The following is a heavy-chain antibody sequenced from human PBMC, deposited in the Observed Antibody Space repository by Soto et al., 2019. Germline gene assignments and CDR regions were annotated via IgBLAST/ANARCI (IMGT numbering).Heavy chain of an antibody. J-gene: IGHJ4*02. Sequence: QLQLQESGPGLVKPSETLSLTCSVSGDSISSSSYYWGWIRQPPGKGLEWIGTINYSGSTYYNPSLKSRVTISVHTAKNPFSLKVSSVTAADTAVYYCASLYGDYVPYWGQGILVSVSS. V-gene: IGHV4-39*01. D-gene: IGHD4-17*01. CDR1: GDSISSSSYY. CDR2: INYSGST. CDR3: ASLYGDYVPY.